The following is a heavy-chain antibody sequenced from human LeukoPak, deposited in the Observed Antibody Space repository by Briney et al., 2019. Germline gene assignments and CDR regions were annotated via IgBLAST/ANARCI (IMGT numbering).Heavy chain of an antibody. D-gene: IGHD2-15*01. CDR3: ARLSLVAAAYYFDY. J-gene: IGHJ4*02. Sequence: SETLSLTCTVSGGSISSYYWSWIRQPPGKGLEWIGYIYYSGSTNYNPSLKSRVTISVDTSENQFSLKLSSVTAADTAVYYCARLSLVAAAYYFDYWGQGTLVTVSS. V-gene: IGHV4-59*08. CDR1: GGSISSYY. CDR2: IYYSGST.